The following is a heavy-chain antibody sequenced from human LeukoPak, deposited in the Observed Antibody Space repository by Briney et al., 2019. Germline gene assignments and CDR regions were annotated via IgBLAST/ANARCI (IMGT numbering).Heavy chain of an antibody. CDR3: ARIRYCSGGSCYQSLDY. V-gene: IGHV1-2*02. J-gene: IGHJ4*02. CDR2: INPNSGGT. CDR1: GYTFTGYY. Sequence: ASVKVSCKASGYTFTGYYMHWVRQAPGQGREWMGWINPNSGGTNYAQKFQGRVTMTRDTSISTAYMELSRLRSDDTAVYYCARIRYCSGGSCYQSLDYWGQGTLVTVSS. D-gene: IGHD2-15*01.